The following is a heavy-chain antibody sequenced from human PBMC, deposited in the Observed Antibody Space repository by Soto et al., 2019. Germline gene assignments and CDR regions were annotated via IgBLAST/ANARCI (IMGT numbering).Heavy chain of an antibody. J-gene: IGHJ6*02. CDR2: IYSGGIT. V-gene: IGHV3-53*01. Sequence: GGSLRLSCAASGFTVSSNYMSWVRQAPGKGLEWVSVIYSGGITFYADSVKGRFTISRDNSKNTLYLQLNNLRGEDTAADYCVIDFGRRSPGCMDVWGQGTTVTVSS. CDR1: GFTVSSNY. CDR3: VIDFGRRSPGCMDV. D-gene: IGHD3-3*01.